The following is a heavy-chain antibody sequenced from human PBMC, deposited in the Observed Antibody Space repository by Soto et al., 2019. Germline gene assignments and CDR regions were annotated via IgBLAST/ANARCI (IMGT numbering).Heavy chain of an antibody. CDR1: GGAFRGYY. CDR3: ARERGRYCSGESCYPFGP. J-gene: IGHJ5*02. Sequence: SATLSLTCAVYGGAFRGYYWSWIRQPPGKGLEWLGEINDSGSTNYNPSLKSRITISLDTSKKEISLRLSSVTAADTAVYYCARERGRYCSGESCYPFGPWGQGALVTVS. D-gene: IGHD2-15*01. V-gene: IGHV4-34*01. CDR2: INDSGST.